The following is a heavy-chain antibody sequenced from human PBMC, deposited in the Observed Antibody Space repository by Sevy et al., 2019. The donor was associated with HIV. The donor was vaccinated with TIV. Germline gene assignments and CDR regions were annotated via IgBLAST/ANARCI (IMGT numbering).Heavy chain of an antibody. V-gene: IGHV3-21*01. Sequence: GGSLRLSCAASGFTFSSYSMNWVRQAPGKGLEWVSSISSSSSYIYYADSVKGQFTISRDNAKNSLYLQMNSLRAEDTAVYYCARDGRGWGQFDYWGQGTLVTVSS. CDR3: ARDGRGWGQFDY. D-gene: IGHD6-19*01. CDR2: ISSSSSYI. J-gene: IGHJ4*02. CDR1: GFTFSSYS.